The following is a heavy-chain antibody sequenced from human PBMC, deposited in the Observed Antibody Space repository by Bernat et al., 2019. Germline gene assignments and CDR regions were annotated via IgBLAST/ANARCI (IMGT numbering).Heavy chain of an antibody. CDR2: VSGSGGST. J-gene: IGHJ4*02. CDR1: GFTFSIYA. V-gene: IGHV3-23*01. D-gene: IGHD6-19*01. Sequence: EVRLLESGGGLVQPGGSLRLSCAASGFTFSIYAMSWVRQAPGKGLEWVSGVSGSGGSTYYADSVKGRFTISRDNSKNTLYLQMNSLRAEDTAVYYCAKDLVAIAVAGVFGYWGQGTLVTVSS. CDR3: AKDLVAIAVAGVFGY.